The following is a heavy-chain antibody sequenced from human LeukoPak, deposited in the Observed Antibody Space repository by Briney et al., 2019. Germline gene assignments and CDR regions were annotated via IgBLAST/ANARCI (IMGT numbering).Heavy chain of an antibody. J-gene: IGHJ5*02. D-gene: IGHD3-9*01. CDR3: ARTYYDILTGYYFDP. CDR2: IYHSGST. Sequence: ASETLSLTCAVSGGSISSGGSSWSWLRQPPGKGLEWIVYIYHSGSTYYNPSLKSRVTISLDRARNQFSLKLSSVTAADTAVYYCARTYYDILTGYYFDPWGQGTLVTVSS. V-gene: IGHV4-30-2*01. CDR1: GGSISSGGSS.